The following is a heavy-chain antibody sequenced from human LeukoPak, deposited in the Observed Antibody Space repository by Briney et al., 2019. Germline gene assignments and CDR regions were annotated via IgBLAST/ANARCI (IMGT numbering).Heavy chain of an antibody. CDR2: ISAYNGNT. CDR1: GYTFTSYG. J-gene: IGHJ4*02. D-gene: IGHD2-8*01. Sequence: GASVKVSCKASGYTFTSYGISWVRQAPGQGLEWMGWISAYNGNTNYAQKLQGRVTMTTDTSTSTAYMGLRSLRSDDTAVYYCARVLPLMVYAIPDYWGQGTLVTVSS. CDR3: ARVLPLMVYAIPDY. V-gene: IGHV1-18*01.